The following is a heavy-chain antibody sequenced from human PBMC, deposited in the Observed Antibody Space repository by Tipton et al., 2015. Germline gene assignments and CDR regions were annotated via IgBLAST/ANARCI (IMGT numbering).Heavy chain of an antibody. V-gene: IGHV1-2*02. J-gene: IGHJ4*02. CDR2: INPNRGGT. CDR1: GYTFTGYY. CDR3: ARVGLSGYYFPFDY. D-gene: IGHD3-22*01. Sequence: QVQLVQSGAEVKKPGASVKVSCKASGYTFTGYYIHWVRQAPGQGLEWMGWINPNRGGTEYAQRFRGRVTMTGDTSINTAYMELRGLRYDDTAVYYCARVGLSGYYFPFDYWGQGTLVTVSS.